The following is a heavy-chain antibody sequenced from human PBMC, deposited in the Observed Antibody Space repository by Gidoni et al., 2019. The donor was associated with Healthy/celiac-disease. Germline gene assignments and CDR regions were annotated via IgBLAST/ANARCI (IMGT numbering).Heavy chain of an antibody. CDR1: GFTCSSYW. J-gene: IGHJ4*02. V-gene: IGHV3-7*01. D-gene: IGHD5-12*01. CDR2: IQQEGSEQ. CDR3: AIGPDGYPGVYFDY. Sequence: EVQLVESGGGLVQLGGALRRSGAAAGFTCSSYWMSWVRQAPGKGLAWVANIQQEGSEQSYVDSVQGRFTISSDNAQHSLSLHMHRLRAEYTAVYYCAIGPDGYPGVYFDYWGQGPLVTVSS.